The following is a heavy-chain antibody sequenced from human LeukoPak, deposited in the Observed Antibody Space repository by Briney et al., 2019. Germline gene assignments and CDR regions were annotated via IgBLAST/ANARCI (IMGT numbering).Heavy chain of an antibody. CDR3: ARVDYDDDDIYYGMDV. Sequence: GGSLRLSCAASGFTFSSYWMSWVRQAPGKGLEWVANIKQDGSEKYYVDSVKGRFTISRDNAKNSLYLQMNSLRAEDTAVYYCARVDYDDDDIYYGMDVWGQGTTVTVSS. CDR1: GFTFSSYW. CDR2: IKQDGSEK. D-gene: IGHD3-16*01. V-gene: IGHV3-7*01. J-gene: IGHJ6*02.